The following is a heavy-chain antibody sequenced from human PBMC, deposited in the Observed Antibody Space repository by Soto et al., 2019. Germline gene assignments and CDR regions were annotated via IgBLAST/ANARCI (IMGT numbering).Heavy chain of an antibody. D-gene: IGHD3-10*01. CDR2: IYYSGTT. J-gene: IGHJ2*01. V-gene: IGHV4-31*03. CDR1: GGSISSGGYY. Sequence: QVQLQESGPGLVKPSQTLSLTCTVSGGSISSGGYYWTWIRQHPEKGLEWIGYIYYSGTTHYNPSLKSRVSMSVETSKSQFSLKLGSVTAADTAVYYCASLSPGIWDFELWGRGTLVTVSS. CDR3: ASLSPGIWDFEL.